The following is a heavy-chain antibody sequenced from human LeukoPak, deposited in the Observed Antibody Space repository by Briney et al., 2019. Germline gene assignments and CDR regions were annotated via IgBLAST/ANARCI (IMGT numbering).Heavy chain of an antibody. CDR2: INPSGSST. CDR3: ARDAVDYGPDY. V-gene: IGHV1-46*01. Sequence: ASVKVSCKASGYTFTSYYMHWVRQAPGQGLEWMGIINPSGSSTSYAQKFQGRVTMTRDTSTSTVYMELSSLRSEDTAVYYCARDAVDYGPDYWGQGTLVTVSS. CDR1: GYTFTSYY. D-gene: IGHD4-17*01. J-gene: IGHJ4*02.